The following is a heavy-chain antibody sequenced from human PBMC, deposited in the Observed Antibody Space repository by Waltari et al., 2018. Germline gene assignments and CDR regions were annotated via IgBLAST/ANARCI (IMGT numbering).Heavy chain of an antibody. CDR2: IIPIIGTA. J-gene: IGHJ3*02. Sequence: QVQLVQSGAEVKKPVSSVKFSCQASGGTFSSYDISWWRSAPGQGLEWMGRIIPIIGTANYAQKFQGRVTITADESTSTAYMELSSLRSEDTAVYYCAIPSRGSPFFDAFDIWGQGTMVTVSS. V-gene: IGHV1-69*11. D-gene: IGHD3-16*01. CDR3: AIPSRGSPFFDAFDI. CDR1: GGTFSSYD.